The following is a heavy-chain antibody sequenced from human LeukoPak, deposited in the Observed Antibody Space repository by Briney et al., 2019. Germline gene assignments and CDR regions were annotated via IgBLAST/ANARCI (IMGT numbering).Heavy chain of an antibody. CDR2: IYYSGST. V-gene: IGHV4-39*01. CDR3: ARHRPRYSSSWLVY. J-gene: IGHJ4*02. Sequence: PSETLSRTGTVSGGSISSSSYYWGWIRQPPGKGLEWIGSIYYSGSTYYNPSLKSRVTISVDTSKNQFYLKLSSVTAADTAVYYCARHRPRYSSSWLVYWGQGTLVTVSS. D-gene: IGHD6-13*01. CDR1: GGSISSSSYY.